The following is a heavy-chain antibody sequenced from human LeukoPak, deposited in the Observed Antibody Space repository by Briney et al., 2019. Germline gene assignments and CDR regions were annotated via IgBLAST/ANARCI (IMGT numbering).Heavy chain of an antibody. CDR2: IIPIFGTA. J-gene: IGHJ6*03. CDR1: GGTFSSYA. V-gene: IGHV1-69*05. CDR3: ARGGSRSGPRVPAHDYYYYYYMDV. D-gene: IGHD1-26*01. Sequence: ASVKVSCKASGGTFSSYASSWVRQAPGQGLDWMGGIIPIFGTANYAQKFQGRVTITTDESTSTAYMELSSLRSEDTAVYYCARGGSRSGPRVPAHDYYYYYYMDVWGKGPRSPSP.